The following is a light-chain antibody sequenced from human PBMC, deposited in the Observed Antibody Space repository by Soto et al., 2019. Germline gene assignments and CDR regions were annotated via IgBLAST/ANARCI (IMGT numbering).Light chain of an antibody. CDR3: SSYTSSSTLMV. CDR1: SSDVGGYNY. J-gene: IGLJ2*01. Sequence: QPASVSGSPGQSITISCTGTSSDVGGYNYVSWYQQHPGKAPKLMIYDVSNRPSGVSNRFSGSKSGNTASLTISGLQAEDEADYYCSSYTSSSTLMVFGGGTKLTVL. V-gene: IGLV2-14*01. CDR2: DVS.